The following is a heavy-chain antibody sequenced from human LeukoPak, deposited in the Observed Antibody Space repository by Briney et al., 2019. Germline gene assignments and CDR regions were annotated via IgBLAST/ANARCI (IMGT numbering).Heavy chain of an antibody. CDR1: GGSFSGYY. Sequence: SETLSLTCVVYGGSFSGYYWSWIRQPPGKGLEWIGEINHSGSTNYNPSLKSRVTISVDTSKNQFSLKLSSVTAADTAVYYCARDSSSWYGGFDYWGQGALVTVSS. V-gene: IGHV4-34*01. CDR2: INHSGST. J-gene: IGHJ4*02. CDR3: ARDSSSWYGGFDY. D-gene: IGHD6-13*01.